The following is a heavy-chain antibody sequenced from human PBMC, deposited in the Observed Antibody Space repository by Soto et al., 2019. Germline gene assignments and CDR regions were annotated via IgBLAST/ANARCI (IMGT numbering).Heavy chain of an antibody. J-gene: IGHJ3*02. D-gene: IGHD1-1*01. Sequence: SEILSLTCTVSGVSISSYYWSWIRQPPGKGLEWIGYIYYSGSTNYNPSLKSRVTISVDTSKNQFSLKLSSVTAADTAVYYCARHLKRQGAFDIWGQGTMVTVSS. CDR3: ARHLKRQGAFDI. CDR2: IYYSGST. CDR1: GVSISSYY. V-gene: IGHV4-59*08.